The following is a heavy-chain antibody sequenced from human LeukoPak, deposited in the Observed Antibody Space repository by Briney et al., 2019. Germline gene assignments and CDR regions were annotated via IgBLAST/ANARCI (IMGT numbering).Heavy chain of an antibody. CDR3: AKGPDRPRRYFDWLISPIDY. D-gene: IGHD3-9*01. CDR2: IRYDGSNK. V-gene: IGHV3-30*02. J-gene: IGHJ4*02. Sequence: GGSLRLSCAAPGFTFSSYGMHWVRQAPGKGLEWVAFIRYDGSNKYYADSVKGRFTISRDNSKNTLYLQMNSLRAEDTAVYYCAKGPDRPRRYFDWLISPIDYWGQGTLVTVSS. CDR1: GFTFSSYG.